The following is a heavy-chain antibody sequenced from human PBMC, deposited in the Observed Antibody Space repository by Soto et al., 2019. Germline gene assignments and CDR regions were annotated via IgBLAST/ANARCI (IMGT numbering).Heavy chain of an antibody. Sequence: SVKVSCKTSGATFSSYAITWVRQAPGQGLEWMGGIVPTVDTSTYAQKFQGRVTISADKFTGTAYMELTGLRSDDTAVYYCAGDPDSHYNDSHASSYPWGQGTLVTVSS. CDR3: AGDPDSHYNDSHASSYP. CDR2: IVPTVDTS. CDR1: GATFSSYA. D-gene: IGHD4-4*01. J-gene: IGHJ5*02. V-gene: IGHV1-69*06.